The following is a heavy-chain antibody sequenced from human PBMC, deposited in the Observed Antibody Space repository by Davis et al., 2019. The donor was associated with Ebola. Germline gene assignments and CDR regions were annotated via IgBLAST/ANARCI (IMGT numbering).Heavy chain of an antibody. D-gene: IGHD2-2*01. V-gene: IGHV3-23*01. CDR3: ARVWCSSTSCPLGV. CDR2: ISGSGGST. Sequence: PGGSLRLSCAASGFTFSSYAMSWVRQAPGKGLEWVSAISGSGGSTYYADSVKGRFTISRDNSKNTLYLQMNSLRSDDTAVYYCARVWCSSTSCPLGVWGKGTTVTVSS. J-gene: IGHJ6*04. CDR1: GFTFSSYA.